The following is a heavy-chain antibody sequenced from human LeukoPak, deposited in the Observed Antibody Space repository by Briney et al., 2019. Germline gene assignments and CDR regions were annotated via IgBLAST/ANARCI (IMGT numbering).Heavy chain of an antibody. V-gene: IGHV1-46*01. CDR1: GYTFISYY. Sequence: VASVKVSCKASGYTFISYYVHWVRLAPGQGLEWMGIINPRGGSTSYAQKFQGRVTMTRDTSTSTVYMELSSLRSEDTAVYYCARDTANYYYDSSGYYFDYWGQGTLVTVSS. CDR3: ARDTANYYYDSSGYYFDY. CDR2: INPRGGST. D-gene: IGHD3-22*01. J-gene: IGHJ4*02.